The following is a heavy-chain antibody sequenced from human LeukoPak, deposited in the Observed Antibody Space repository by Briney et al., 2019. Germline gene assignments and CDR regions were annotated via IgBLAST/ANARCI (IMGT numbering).Heavy chain of an antibody. J-gene: IGHJ1*01. D-gene: IGHD6-13*01. V-gene: IGHV4-59*01. CDR2: IYYSGST. Sequence: SETLSLTCTVSGGSISSYYWSWIRQPPGKGLEWIGYIYYSGSTNYNPSLKSRVTISVDTSKNQFSLRLSSVAAADTAVYYCARGPPYSSSWSRAEYFQHWGQGTLVTVSS. CDR1: GGSISSYY. CDR3: ARGPPYSSSWSRAEYFQH.